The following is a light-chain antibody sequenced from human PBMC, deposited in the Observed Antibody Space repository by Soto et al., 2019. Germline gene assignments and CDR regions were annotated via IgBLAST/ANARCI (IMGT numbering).Light chain of an antibody. Sequence: AIQLTQSPSSLSASVGDRVTITCRASQSINYWLAWYQQKPGKAPKLLIYAASTLQSGVPSRFSGSGSGTDFTLTISCLQSEDFATYYCQQYYSYPLTFGGGTKVDIK. J-gene: IGKJ4*01. CDR2: AAS. CDR3: QQYYSYPLT. V-gene: IGKV1-8*01. CDR1: QSINYW.